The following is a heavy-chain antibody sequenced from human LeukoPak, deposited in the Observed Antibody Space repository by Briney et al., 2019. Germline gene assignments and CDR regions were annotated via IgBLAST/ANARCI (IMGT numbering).Heavy chain of an antibody. V-gene: IGHV4-31*03. J-gene: IGHJ6*02. CDR1: GGSISSGPYY. CDR3: ARISYDALDSFYYGMDV. D-gene: IGHD3-3*01. CDR2: MTYSGNT. Sequence: SQTLSLTCTVSGGSISSGPYYWIWIRQHAGKGLEWIGYMTYSGNTYYYPALNSRVTVSLDTSKTHFSLKLHSVTAADTAVYYCARISYDALDSFYYGMDVWGQGTTVTVSS.